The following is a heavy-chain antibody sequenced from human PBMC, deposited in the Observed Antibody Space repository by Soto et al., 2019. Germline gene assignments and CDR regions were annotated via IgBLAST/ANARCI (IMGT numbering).Heavy chain of an antibody. CDR1: GFTFSGHW. V-gene: IGHV3-74*03. D-gene: IGHD2-2*01. CDR3: AREAGYCSRTSCYRRAFDT. CDR2: INTDGATS. Sequence: EVQLVESGGDLVQPGGSLRLSCAASGFTFSGHWMHWVRQVPGKGLEWVSGINTDGATSTYADSVKGRFTISRDNAKNTLYLQMSALRAEDTALYYCAREAGYCSRTSCYRRAFDTWGQGTTVTVSS. J-gene: IGHJ3*02.